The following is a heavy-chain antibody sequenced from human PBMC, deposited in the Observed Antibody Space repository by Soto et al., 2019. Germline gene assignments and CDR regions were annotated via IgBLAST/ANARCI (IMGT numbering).Heavy chain of an antibody. CDR3: AKDRQYGDYGYSFDY. CDR1: GYPFTAYY. D-gene: IGHD4-17*01. V-gene: IGHV1-2*02. J-gene: IGHJ4*02. Sequence: QLQLVQSGAEVKKPGASVTVSCQTSGYPFTAYYMHWLRQAPGQGLEWMGWISPNSGDTNYAQKFQGRVTMTRDTSISTAYMEMSSLMSDDTDIYYCAKDRQYGDYGYSFDYWGQGTLVTVSS. CDR2: ISPNSGDT.